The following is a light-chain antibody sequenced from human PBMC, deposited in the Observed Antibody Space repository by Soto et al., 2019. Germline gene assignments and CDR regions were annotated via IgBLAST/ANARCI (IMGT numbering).Light chain of an antibody. V-gene: IGLV1-40*01. CDR2: ANN. CDR1: SSNIGAGSD. CDR3: QSYDNSLSAYV. Sequence: QSVLTQPPSVSGAPGQRVNVSCTGSSSNIGAGSDVHWYQQLPGTAPKLLVFANNNRPSGVPDRFSGSKSGTSASLAITGLQADDGADYYCQSYDNSLSAYVFGTGTKVTVL. J-gene: IGLJ1*01.